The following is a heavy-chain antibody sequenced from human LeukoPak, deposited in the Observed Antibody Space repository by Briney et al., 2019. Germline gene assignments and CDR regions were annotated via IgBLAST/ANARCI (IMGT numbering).Heavy chain of an antibody. J-gene: IGHJ4*02. CDR1: GFNYRSMW. Sequence: GGSLRLSCEASGFNYRSMWMSWVRQAPGKGLEWVSAGNNKCNNQHYADSVKGRFTISRDHSKNTLYLQMDSLRAEDTAVYYCAKDVRGGPILGAGSVDFWGQGTLVTVSS. V-gene: IGHV3-23*05. CDR2: GNNKCNNQ. CDR3: AKDVRGGPILGAGSVDF. D-gene: IGHD1-26*01.